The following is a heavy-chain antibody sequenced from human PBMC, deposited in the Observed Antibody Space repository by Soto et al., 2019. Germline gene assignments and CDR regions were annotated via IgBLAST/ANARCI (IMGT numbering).Heavy chain of an antibody. J-gene: IGHJ5*02. D-gene: IGHD2-15*01. CDR1: GYTLTELS. CDR2: FDPEDGET. Sequence: ASVKVSCKVSGYTLTELSMHWVRQAPGKGLEWMGGFDPEDGETIYAQKFQGRVTMTEETSTDTAYMELSSLRSEDTAVYYCATAPRYCSGGSCYEDNWFDPWGQGTLVTVSS. CDR3: ATAPRYCSGGSCYEDNWFDP. V-gene: IGHV1-24*01.